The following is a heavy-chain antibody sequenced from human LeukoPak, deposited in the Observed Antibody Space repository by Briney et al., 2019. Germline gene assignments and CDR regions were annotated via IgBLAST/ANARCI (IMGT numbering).Heavy chain of an antibody. V-gene: IGHV1-2*02. D-gene: IGHD3-3*01. Sequence: ASVKVSCKASGYTFTGYYMHWVRQAPGQGLEWMGWINPNSGGTNYAQKFQGRVTMTRDTSISTAYMELSRLRSDDTAVYYCARDLASYYDFWSGYPYYFDYWGQGTLVTVSS. CDR2: INPNSGGT. CDR3: ARDLASYYDFWSGYPYYFDY. J-gene: IGHJ4*02. CDR1: GYTFTGYY.